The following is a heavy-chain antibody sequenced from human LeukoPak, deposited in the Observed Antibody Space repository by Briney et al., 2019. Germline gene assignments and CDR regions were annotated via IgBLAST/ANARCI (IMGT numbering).Heavy chain of an antibody. V-gene: IGHV3-48*02. CDR3: ARGLAYCGGDCYRALDY. D-gene: IGHD2-21*02. Sequence: PGGSLRLSCAASGFTFNSYTVNWVRRAPGKGVEWVSYISSSSLSIYYADSVRGRFTISRDNAKNSLYLQMNSLRDEDTAVYYCARGLAYCGGDCYRALDYWGQGTLVTVSS. CDR1: GFTFNSYT. J-gene: IGHJ4*02. CDR2: ISSSSLSI.